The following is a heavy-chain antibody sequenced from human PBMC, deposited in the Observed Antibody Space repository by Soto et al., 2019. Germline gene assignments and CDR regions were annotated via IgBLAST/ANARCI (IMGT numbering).Heavy chain of an antibody. V-gene: IGHV4-4*02. CDR2: IYHAGST. J-gene: IGHJ4*02. CDR3: ARGPPIVGNTRPLES. Sequence: SETLSLTCTVSGGSITNSNWWSWVRLPPAKGLEWIGDIYHAGSTKYNPSLERRVTMFVDTSNNQFGLTLTSATAADTAVYFCARGPPIVGNTRPLESWGQGTLVTVSS. D-gene: IGHD1-26*01. CDR1: GGSITNSNW.